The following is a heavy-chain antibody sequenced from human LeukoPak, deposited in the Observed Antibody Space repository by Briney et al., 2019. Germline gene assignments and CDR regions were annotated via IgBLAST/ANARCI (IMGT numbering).Heavy chain of an antibody. V-gene: IGHV4-38-2*02. CDR2: IIHSGSP. J-gene: IGHJ4*02. CDR3: ARGPRWLHGSHFDY. D-gene: IGHD5-24*01. Sequence: SETLSLTCTVSGYSISTGYFWGWIRQPPGKGLEWIGNIIHSGSPYYNPSLKSRVTISVDTSKNQFSLKLSSVTAADTAVYYCARGPRWLHGSHFDYWGQGTLVTVSS. CDR1: GYSISTGYF.